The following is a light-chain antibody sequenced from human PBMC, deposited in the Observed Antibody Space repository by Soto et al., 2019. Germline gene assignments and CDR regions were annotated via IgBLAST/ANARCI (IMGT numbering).Light chain of an antibody. Sequence: EFVLSQSPGTLSLSPGERATLSCRASQSVSSSYLAWYQQKPGQAPRLLIYGASSRATGIPDRFSGSASGTDFPLTISRLEPEDFAVYCWQQYAGSRTFGQGTKVDIK. CDR2: GAS. CDR3: QQYAGSRT. J-gene: IGKJ1*01. CDR1: QSVSSSY. V-gene: IGKV3-20*01.